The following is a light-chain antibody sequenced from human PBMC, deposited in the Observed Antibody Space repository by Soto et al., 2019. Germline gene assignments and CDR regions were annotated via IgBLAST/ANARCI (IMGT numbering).Light chain of an antibody. V-gene: IGKV3-20*01. CDR3: QQYGSSPRT. CDR1: LCVSSSY. Sequence: EIVLTQSPGTLSLSPGERATISCRASLCVSSSYLAWYQQKPGQAPRLLIYGASSRATGILDRFSGSGSGTDFTLTISRLEPEDFAVYYCQQYGSSPRTFGQGTKVDIK. J-gene: IGKJ1*01. CDR2: GAS.